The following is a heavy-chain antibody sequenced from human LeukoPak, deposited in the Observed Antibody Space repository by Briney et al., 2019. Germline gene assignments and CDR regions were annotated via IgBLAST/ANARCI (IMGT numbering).Heavy chain of an antibody. Sequence: GGSLRLSCAASGFTFSSYAMSWVRQAPGKGLEWVSAISGSGGSTYYADSVKGRFTISRDNSKNTLYLQMNSLRAEDTAVYYCAKAPRITIFGVVIMAVDYWGQGTLVTVSS. J-gene: IGHJ4*02. V-gene: IGHV3-23*01. CDR3: AKAPRITIFGVVIMAVDY. CDR2: ISGSGGST. CDR1: GFTFSSYA. D-gene: IGHD3-3*01.